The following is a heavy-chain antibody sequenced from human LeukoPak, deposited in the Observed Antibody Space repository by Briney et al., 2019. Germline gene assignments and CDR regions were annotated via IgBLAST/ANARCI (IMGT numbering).Heavy chain of an antibody. CDR2: LSGSGGKT. V-gene: IGHV3-23*01. Sequence: GGSLRLSCAASGFTFSTYAMSWVPPAPGKGLEWVSSLSGSGGKTYYADSVKGRFTISRDTSKNTLYLQLNSLRAEDTAVYYCAKSGLNRFDYWGQGTLVTVSS. D-gene: IGHD2-15*01. CDR1: GFTFSTYA. J-gene: IGHJ4*02. CDR3: AKSGLNRFDY.